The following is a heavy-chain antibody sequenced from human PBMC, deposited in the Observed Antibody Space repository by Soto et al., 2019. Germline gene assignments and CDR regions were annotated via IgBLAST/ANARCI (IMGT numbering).Heavy chain of an antibody. CDR2: ISSSSSVI. CDR3: ARVLGGSYYYFDY. Sequence: GGSLRLSCAASGFTFSSYSMNWVRQAPGKGLEWVSSISSSSSVIYYADSVKGRFTISRDNAKNSLYLQMNSLRAEDTAVYYCARVLGGSYYYFDYWGQGTLVTVSS. J-gene: IGHJ4*02. V-gene: IGHV3-21*01. D-gene: IGHD1-26*01. CDR1: GFTFSSYS.